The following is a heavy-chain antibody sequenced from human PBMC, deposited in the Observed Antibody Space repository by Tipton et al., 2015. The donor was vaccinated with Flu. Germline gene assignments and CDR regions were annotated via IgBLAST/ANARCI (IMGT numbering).Heavy chain of an antibody. CDR2: ISSSGSTI. J-gene: IGHJ4*02. D-gene: IGHD3-22*01. CDR1: GFTFSIYE. V-gene: IGHV3-48*03. CDR3: ARDLDYYGSSGYYYAFDY. Sequence: SLRLSCAASGFTFSIYEMNWVRQAPGEGLEWISYISSSGSTIYYADSVKGRFTISRDNAKNSLYLQMNSLRAEDTAVYYCARDLDYYGSSGYYYAFDYWGQGTLVTVSS.